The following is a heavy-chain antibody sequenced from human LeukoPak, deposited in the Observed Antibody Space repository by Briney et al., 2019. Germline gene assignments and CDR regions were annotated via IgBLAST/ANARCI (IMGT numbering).Heavy chain of an antibody. CDR1: GGSISSYY. Sequence: SETLSLTCTVSGGSISSYYWTWIRQPPGKGLEWIGYIYYSGSTNYNPSLKSRVTMSVDTSKNQFSLKLNSVTAADTAVYYCARSSWYDIIDYWGQGTLVTVSS. J-gene: IGHJ4*02. CDR3: ARSSWYDIIDY. V-gene: IGHV4-59*08. D-gene: IGHD6-13*01. CDR2: IYYSGST.